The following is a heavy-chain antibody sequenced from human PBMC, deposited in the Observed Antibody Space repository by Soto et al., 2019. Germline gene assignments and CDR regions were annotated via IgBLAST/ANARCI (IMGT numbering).Heavy chain of an antibody. CDR2: IKQDGSEK. CDR1: GFTFSSYW. D-gene: IGHD2-2*01. Sequence: GGSLRLSCAASGFTFSSYWMSWVRQAPGKGLEWVANIKQDGSEKYYVDSVKGRFTISRDNAKNSLYLQMDSLRAEDTAVYYCARDNEGVVVVPAAMSDYYYYYMDVWGKGTTVTVSS. V-gene: IGHV3-7*01. CDR3: ARDNEGVVVVPAAMSDYYYYYMDV. J-gene: IGHJ6*03.